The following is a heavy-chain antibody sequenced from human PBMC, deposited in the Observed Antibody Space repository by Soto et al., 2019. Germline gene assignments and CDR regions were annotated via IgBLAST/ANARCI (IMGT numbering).Heavy chain of an antibody. CDR2: IYYSGST. D-gene: IGHD5-18*01. V-gene: IGHV4-39*01. Sequence: SETLSLTCTVSGGSISSSSYYWGWIRQPPGKGLEWIGSIYYSGSTYYNPSLKSRVTISVDTSKNQFSLKRSSVTAADTAVYYCARLNSYGYDYWGQGTLVTVSS. CDR1: GGSISSSSYY. CDR3: ARLNSYGYDY. J-gene: IGHJ4*02.